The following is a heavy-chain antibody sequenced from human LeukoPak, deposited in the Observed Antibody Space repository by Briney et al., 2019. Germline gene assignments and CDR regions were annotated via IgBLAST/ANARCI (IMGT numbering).Heavy chain of an antibody. D-gene: IGHD1-26*01. V-gene: IGHV4-34*01. CDR1: GESFSGYY. CDR3: ARRPRNSGTYDGPSGLDY. CDR2: INHTGGT. Sequence: PSETLSLTCAVYGESFSGYYWSWIRQTPRKGLEWIGEINHTGGTNYNPSLKSRVTISGDTSKNQFSLKLSSVTATDTAMYYCARRPRNSGTYDGPSGLDYWGQGTPVTASS. J-gene: IGHJ4*02.